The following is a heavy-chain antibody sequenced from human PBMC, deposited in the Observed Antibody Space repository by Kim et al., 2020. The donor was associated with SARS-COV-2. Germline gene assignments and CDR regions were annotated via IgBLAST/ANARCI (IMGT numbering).Heavy chain of an antibody. Sequence: SETLSLTCTVSGGSISSYYWSWIRQPPGKGLEWIGYIYYSGSTNYNPSLKSRVTISVDTSKNQFSLKLSSVTAADTAVYYCAREQSILTGYYYNWFDPWGQGTLVTVSS. CDR2: IYYSGST. D-gene: IGHD3-9*01. J-gene: IGHJ5*02. V-gene: IGHV4-59*01. CDR1: GGSISSYY. CDR3: AREQSILTGYYYNWFDP.